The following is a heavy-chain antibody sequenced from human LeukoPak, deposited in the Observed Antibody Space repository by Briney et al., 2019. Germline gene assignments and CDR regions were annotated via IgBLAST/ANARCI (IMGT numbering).Heavy chain of an antibody. CDR1: GFTFSGYW. V-gene: IGHV3-7*01. D-gene: IGHD2-2*01. CDR2: IKQDGSEK. J-gene: IGHJ6*03. Sequence: GGSLRLSCAASGFTFSGYWMSWVRQAPGKGLEWVANIKQDGSEKYYVDSVKGRFTISRDNAKNSLFLQMNSLRAEDAAVYYCARDVGYCSSASCPTYYYFMDVWGKGTSVTVSS. CDR3: ARDVGYCSSASCPTYYYFMDV.